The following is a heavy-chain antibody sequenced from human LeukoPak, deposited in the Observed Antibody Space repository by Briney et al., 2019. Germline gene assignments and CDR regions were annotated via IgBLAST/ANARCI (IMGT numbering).Heavy chain of an antibody. V-gene: IGHV3-23*01. CDR3: ATWGDYDVLTGYYVSDF. CDR2: ISGRSGST. D-gene: IGHD3-9*01. J-gene: IGHJ4*02. Sequence: PGASLRLSCAASGFIFSNYAMYWVRQAPGKGLEWVSAISGRSGSTYYADSVKGRFTISRDSSKNTLYLQMNSLRADDTAVYYCATWGDYDVLTGYYVSDFWGQGTPVTVSS. CDR1: GFIFSNYA.